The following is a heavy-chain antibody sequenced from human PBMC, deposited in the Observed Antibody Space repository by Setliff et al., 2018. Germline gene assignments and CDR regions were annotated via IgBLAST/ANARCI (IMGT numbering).Heavy chain of an antibody. CDR3: ARASSSDNYNFWSGYYDGDAFDI. V-gene: IGHV3-48*01. D-gene: IGHD3-3*01. CDR2: ISSGGGII. CDR1: GFTFSSYN. Sequence: GGSLRLSCAASGFTFSSYNMNWVRQAPGKGLEWVSYISSGGGIIYYADSVKGRFTISRDNSKNTLYLQMNSLRAEDTAVYYCARASSSDNYNFWSGYYDGDAFDIWGQGTMVTVSS. J-gene: IGHJ3*02.